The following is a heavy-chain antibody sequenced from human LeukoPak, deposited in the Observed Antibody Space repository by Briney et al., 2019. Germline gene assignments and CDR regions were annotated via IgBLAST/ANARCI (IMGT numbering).Heavy chain of an antibody. CDR1: GGSISSYD. D-gene: IGHD3-9*01. J-gene: IGHJ5*02. CDR3: ARDRYSGGDWFDP. V-gene: IGHV4-59*01. Sequence: SETLSLTCTVSGGSISSYDWSWIRQPPGKGLEWIGYIYYSGSTNYNPSLKSRVTISVDTSKNQFSLKLSSVTAADTAVYYCARDRYSGGDWFDPWGQGTLVTVSS. CDR2: IYYSGST.